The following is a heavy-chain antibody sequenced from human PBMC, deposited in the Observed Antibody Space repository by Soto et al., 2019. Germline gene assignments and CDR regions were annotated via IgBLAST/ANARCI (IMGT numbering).Heavy chain of an antibody. V-gene: IGHV4-30-2*01. J-gene: IGHJ6*02. CDR2: IYHSGGT. CDR1: GASVTGGGFS. CDR3: ARFPFSEIYGMDV. Sequence: QLQLQESGSGLVKPSQTLSLTCAVSGASVTGGGFSWTWIRQPPGKGLEWIGYIYHSGGTYYNPSLSSRVTISIERSKNQISLKLSSVTAADAAVYYCARFPFSEIYGMDVWGQGTTVIVSS.